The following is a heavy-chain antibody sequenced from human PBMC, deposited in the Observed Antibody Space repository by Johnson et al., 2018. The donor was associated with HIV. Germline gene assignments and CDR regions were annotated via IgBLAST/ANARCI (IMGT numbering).Heavy chain of an antibody. CDR3: TRDTPVTYNWNDDDDAFDI. CDR1: GFTFGDYA. D-gene: IGHD1-1*01. J-gene: IGHJ3*02. Sequence: VQLVEFGGGLVQPGRSLRPSCTASGFTFGDYAMSWVRQAPGKGLEWVGFIRSKTYGGTTEYAASVKGRFTISRDDSKSIAYLQMNSLKTEDTAVYYCTRDTPVTYNWNDDDDAFDIWGQGTMVTVSS. V-gene: IGHV3-49*04. CDR2: IRSKTYGGTT.